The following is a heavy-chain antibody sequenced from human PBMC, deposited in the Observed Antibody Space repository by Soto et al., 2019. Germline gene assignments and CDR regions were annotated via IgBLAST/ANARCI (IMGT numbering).Heavy chain of an antibody. Sequence: QVQLQESGPGLVKPSQTLSLTCTVSGGSISSGGYYWSWIRQHPGKGLEWIGYIYYSGSTYYNPSLKSRVTRSVDTSKNQVPLKLSSVTGADTAVYYCARETLGYYASSGGVDVWGQGTTVTVSS. CDR3: ARETLGYYASSGGVDV. CDR2: IYYSGST. D-gene: IGHD3-22*01. CDR1: GGSISSGGYY. V-gene: IGHV4-31*03. J-gene: IGHJ6*02.